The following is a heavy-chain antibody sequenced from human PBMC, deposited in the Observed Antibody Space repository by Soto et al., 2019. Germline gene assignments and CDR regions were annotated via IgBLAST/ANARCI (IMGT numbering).Heavy chain of an antibody. D-gene: IGHD2-15*01. CDR1: GYSFTSYW. J-gene: IGHJ6*02. Sequence: GESLKISCKGSGYSFTSYWIGWVRQMPGKGLEWMGIIYPGDSDTRYSPSFQGRVTISADKSISTAYLQWSSLKASDTAMYYCARHRYCSGGSCRSYYYYGMDVWGQGTTVTVSS. V-gene: IGHV5-51*01. CDR2: IYPGDSDT. CDR3: ARHRYCSGGSCRSYYYYGMDV.